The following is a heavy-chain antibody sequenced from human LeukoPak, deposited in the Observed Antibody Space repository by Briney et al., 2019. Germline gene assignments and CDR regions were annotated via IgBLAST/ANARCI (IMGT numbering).Heavy chain of an antibody. Sequence: SAKVSCKASGGTFSSYAISWVRQAPGQGLEWMGGIIPIFGTANYAQKFQGRVTITADESTSTAYMELSSLRSEDTAVYYCARDLDGIAAAANYGMDVWGQGTTVTVSS. CDR3: ARDLDGIAAAANYGMDV. V-gene: IGHV1-69*13. CDR2: IIPIFGTA. D-gene: IGHD6-13*01. CDR1: GGTFSSYA. J-gene: IGHJ6*02.